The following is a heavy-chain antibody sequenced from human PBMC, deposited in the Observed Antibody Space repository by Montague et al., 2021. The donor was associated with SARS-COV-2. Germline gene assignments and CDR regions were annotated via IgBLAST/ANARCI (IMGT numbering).Heavy chain of an antibody. Sequence: SETLSLTRTVSSGSISTYYWSWIRQPPGKGLEWMGYVYYSGSTNXNPSLKSRVTISVDTSKNQFSLKLRSVTAADTAVYYCASGADDYYYAMDVWGQGTTVTVSS. J-gene: IGHJ6*02. CDR1: SGSISTYY. CDR2: VYYSGST. D-gene: IGHD3-10*01. CDR3: ASGADDYYYAMDV. V-gene: IGHV4-59*01.